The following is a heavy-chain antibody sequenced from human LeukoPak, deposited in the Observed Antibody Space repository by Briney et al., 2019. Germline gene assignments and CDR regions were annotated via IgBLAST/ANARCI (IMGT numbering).Heavy chain of an antibody. V-gene: IGHV3-23*01. Sequence: SXXLXXAXSGFTXXSYAMXWVSQATGKGMEWVSTISGSGSSTYYVDSVKGRFTISRDNSENTLYLQMNSLRAEDTAEYYCAKDSNGWYQRGSNYFDYWGQGTLVTVSS. CDR1: GFTXXSYA. D-gene: IGHD6-19*01. J-gene: IGHJ4*02. CDR3: AKDSNGWYQRGSNYFDY. CDR2: ISGSGSST.